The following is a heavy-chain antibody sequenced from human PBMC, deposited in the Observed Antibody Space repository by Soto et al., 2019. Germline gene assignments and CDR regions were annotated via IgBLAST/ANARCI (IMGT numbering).Heavy chain of an antibody. D-gene: IGHD2-2*01. CDR3: AKGSSSTQFLNYYFYHMDV. J-gene: IGHJ6*03. V-gene: IGHV3-23*01. Sequence: LLESGGGLVQPVGSLRLSCVASGLSFPNYAMNWVRQAPGKGLEWVSGIGGSGAYTYYADSVKVRFTIYRDNSKNTVYLQMNSLRGEDTAVYYCAKGSSSTQFLNYYFYHMDVWGKGTTVSVSS. CDR1: GLSFPNYA. CDR2: IGGSGAYT.